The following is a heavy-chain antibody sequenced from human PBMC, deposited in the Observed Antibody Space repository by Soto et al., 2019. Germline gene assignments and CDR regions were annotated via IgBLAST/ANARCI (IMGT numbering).Heavy chain of an antibody. V-gene: IGHV4-38-2*01. Sequence: SETLSLTCVVSGYSVSDGYYLGWIRQPPGKELEWIGSINRSEKTYYNPSLKSRLTISVDTSKNQISLTLSSVTAADTAIYYCARSGDDYGSYVDYWGQGTLVTVSS. CDR2: INRSEKT. D-gene: IGHD4-17*01. CDR3: ARSGDDYGSYVDY. CDR1: GYSVSDGYY. J-gene: IGHJ4*02.